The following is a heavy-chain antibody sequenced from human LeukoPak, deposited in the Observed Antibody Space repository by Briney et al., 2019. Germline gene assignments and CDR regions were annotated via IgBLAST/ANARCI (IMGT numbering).Heavy chain of an antibody. D-gene: IGHD6-19*01. Sequence: SQTLSLTCTVSGGSVRRGNYYWTWIRQPAGSGLEWIGRIYTSGTTDYNPSLRTRVTISVDASRNQFSLNLSSVTAADTAVYYCARVAALAGTFNYWGQGTLVTVSS. CDR1: GGSVRRGNYY. CDR2: IYTSGTT. J-gene: IGHJ4*02. CDR3: ARVAALAGTFNY. V-gene: IGHV4-61*02.